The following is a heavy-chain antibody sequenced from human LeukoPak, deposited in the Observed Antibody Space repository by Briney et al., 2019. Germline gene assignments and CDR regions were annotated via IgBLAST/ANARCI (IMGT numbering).Heavy chain of an antibody. CDR3: ATDGIVVVPAAMWYYGMDV. J-gene: IGHJ6*02. D-gene: IGHD2-2*01. CDR2: FDPEDGET. V-gene: IGHV1-24*01. Sequence: GASVKVSCKVSGYILPELSMHWVRQAPGKGLEWMGGFDPEDGETIYAQKFQGRVTMTEDPSTDTAYMELSSLRSEDTAVYYCATDGIVVVPAAMWYYGMDVWGQGTTVTVSS. CDR1: GYILPELS.